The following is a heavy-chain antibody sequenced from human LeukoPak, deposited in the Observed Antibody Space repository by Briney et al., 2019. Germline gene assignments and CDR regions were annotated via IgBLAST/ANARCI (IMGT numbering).Heavy chain of an antibody. D-gene: IGHD3-22*01. J-gene: IGHJ3*02. CDR2: INEDGSAQ. V-gene: IGHV3-7*03. CDR3: ARAVGYYSDRRGFTSRAFDI. Sequence: GRSLRLSCAASGFTFSSYGMHWVRQAPGKGLEWVANINEDGSAQYYVDSVKGRFTISRDNAKNSLFLQMHSLRAEDTAMYFCARAVGYYSDRRGFTSRAFDIWGQGTMVTVSS. CDR1: GFTFSSYG.